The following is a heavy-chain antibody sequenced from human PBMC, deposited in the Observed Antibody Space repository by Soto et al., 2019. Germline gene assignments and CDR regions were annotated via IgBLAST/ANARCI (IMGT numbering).Heavy chain of an antibody. J-gene: IGHJ4*02. V-gene: IGHV1-69*13. D-gene: IGHD6-19*01. Sequence: SVKVSCKASGGTFSSYAISWVRQAPGQGLEWMGGIIPIFGTANYAQKFQGRVTITADESTSTAYMELSSLRSEDTAVYYCATDLTGIAVAGTIYWGQGTLVTVSS. CDR1: GGTFSSYA. CDR2: IIPIFGTA. CDR3: ATDLTGIAVAGTIY.